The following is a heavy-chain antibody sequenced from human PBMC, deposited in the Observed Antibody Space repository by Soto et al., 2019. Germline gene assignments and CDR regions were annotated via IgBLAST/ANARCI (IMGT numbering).Heavy chain of an antibody. D-gene: IGHD3-22*01. Sequence: GGSLRLSCAASGFTFSSYGMSWVRPAPGKGLEWVSGTSGSGDSTFYADSVKGRFTISRDNSRNTLSLQMNSLRAEDTAVYYCAKFDTSGYPRAPFDYWGQGTLVTVSS. CDR2: TSGSGDST. CDR3: AKFDTSGYPRAPFDY. V-gene: IGHV3-23*01. CDR1: GFTFSSYG. J-gene: IGHJ4*02.